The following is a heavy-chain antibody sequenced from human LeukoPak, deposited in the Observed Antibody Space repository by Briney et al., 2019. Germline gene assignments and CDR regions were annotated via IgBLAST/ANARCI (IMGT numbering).Heavy chain of an antibody. CDR3: ARDCSSTSCLGDY. J-gene: IGHJ4*02. CDR2: IYTSGST. D-gene: IGHD2-2*01. V-gene: IGHV4-61*02. Sequence: SETLSLTCTVSGGSISSGSYYWSWIRQPAGKGLEWIGRIYTSGSTSYNPSLKSRVTISVDTSKNQFSLKLSSVTAADTAVYYCARDCSSTSCLGDYWGQGTLVTVSS. CDR1: GGSISSGSYY.